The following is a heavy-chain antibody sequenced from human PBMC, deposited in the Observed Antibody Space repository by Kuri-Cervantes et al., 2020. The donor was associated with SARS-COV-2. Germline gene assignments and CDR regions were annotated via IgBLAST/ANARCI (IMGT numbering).Heavy chain of an antibody. Sequence: GESLKISCAASGFTFSDYYMSWIRQAPGKGLEWVSYISSSGSTIYYADSVKGRFIISRDNSKNTLFLQMSGLRAEDTAVYFCVTRGGSEAFDVWGQGTMVTVSS. D-gene: IGHD1-1*01. V-gene: IGHV3-11*04. CDR2: ISSSGSTI. CDR1: GFTFSDYY. CDR3: VTRGGSEAFDV. J-gene: IGHJ3*01.